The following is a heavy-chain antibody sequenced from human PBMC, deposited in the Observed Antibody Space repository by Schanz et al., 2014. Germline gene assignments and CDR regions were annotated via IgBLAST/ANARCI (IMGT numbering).Heavy chain of an antibody. CDR1: GFSFSGFA. V-gene: IGHV3-30*14. J-gene: IGHJ3*02. CDR3: ARRKHAFDI. Sequence: QVQLEESGGGVVQPGGSLRLSCVASGFSFSGFAVHWVRQAPGKGLEWVSIVSHDGFTKHYADSVRGRFTLSRDNSKNTLYLQMNSLRAEDTAVYYCARRKHAFDIWGQGTMVTVSS. CDR2: VSHDGFTK.